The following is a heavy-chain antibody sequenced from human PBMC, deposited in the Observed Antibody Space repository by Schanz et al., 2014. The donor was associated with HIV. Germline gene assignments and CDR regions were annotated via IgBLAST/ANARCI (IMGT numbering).Heavy chain of an antibody. CDR1: GFTFSSYG. Sequence: QVQLVESGGGVVQPGRSLRLSCAASGFTFSSYGMHWVRQAPGKGLEWVAVIWYDGSNKYYADSVKGRFTISRDNSKSTLYLQMNSLRAEDTAVYYCANSGYCTSGVCYTRGYDTDVWGQGTTVTVSS. D-gene: IGHD2-8*01. CDR3: ANSGYCTSGVCYTRGYDTDV. J-gene: IGHJ6*02. CDR2: IWYDGSNK. V-gene: IGHV3-33*06.